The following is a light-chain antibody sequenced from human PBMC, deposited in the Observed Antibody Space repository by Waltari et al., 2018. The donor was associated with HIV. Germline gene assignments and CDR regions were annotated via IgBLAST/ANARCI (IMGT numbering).Light chain of an antibody. V-gene: IGLV2-23*02. CDR2: EVS. CDR1: SSDVGGYNL. CDR3: CSYAGSSTWV. J-gene: IGLJ3*02. Sequence: QSALTQPASVSGSPGQSITISCTGTSSDVGGYNLVSWYQQHPGKAPKLMIYEVSKRPSGVSNRFSGSKSGNTASLTISGLQAEDEADYYGCSYAGSSTWVFGGGTKLTVL.